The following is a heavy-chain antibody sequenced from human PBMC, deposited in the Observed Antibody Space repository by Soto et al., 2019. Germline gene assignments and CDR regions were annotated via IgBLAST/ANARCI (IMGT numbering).Heavy chain of an antibody. J-gene: IGHJ6*02. CDR3: ARDDEGSGMDV. CDR2: ISYDGSNK. V-gene: IGHV3-30-3*01. CDR1: GFTFSSYA. Sequence: QVQLVESGGGVVQPGRSLRLSCAASGFTFSSYAMHWVRQAPGKGLEWVAVISYDGSNKYYADSVKGRFTISRDNSKNTLYRQMNSLRAEDTAVYYCARDDEGSGMDVWGQGTTVTVSS. D-gene: IGHD2-15*01.